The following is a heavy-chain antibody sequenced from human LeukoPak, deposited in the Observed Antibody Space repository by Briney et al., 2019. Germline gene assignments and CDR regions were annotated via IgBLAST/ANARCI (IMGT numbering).Heavy chain of an antibody. CDR1: GFTFNDYG. V-gene: IGHV3-23*03. Sequence: GGSLRLSCAASGFTFNDYGMSWVRQVPGKGLECVSVIYSGGNTYYADSVKGRFTISRDNSKNTLYLQMNSLRAEDTAVYYFAKASAMIVVVSKHFDYWGQGTLVTVSS. J-gene: IGHJ4*02. CDR2: IYSGGNT. D-gene: IGHD3-22*01. CDR3: AKASAMIVVVSKHFDY.